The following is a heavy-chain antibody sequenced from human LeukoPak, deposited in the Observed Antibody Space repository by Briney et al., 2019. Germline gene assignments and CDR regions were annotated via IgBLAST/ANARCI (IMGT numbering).Heavy chain of an antibody. Sequence: PGGSLRLSCAASGFTFSSYSMNRVRQAPGKGLEWVSAISGSGGSTYYADSVKGRFTISRDNSKNTLYLQMNSLRAEDTAVYYCAKDQVAAAEENYYYGMDVWGQGTTVTVSS. CDR1: GFTFSSYS. CDR2: ISGSGGST. V-gene: IGHV3-23*01. J-gene: IGHJ6*02. D-gene: IGHD6-13*01. CDR3: AKDQVAAAEENYYYGMDV.